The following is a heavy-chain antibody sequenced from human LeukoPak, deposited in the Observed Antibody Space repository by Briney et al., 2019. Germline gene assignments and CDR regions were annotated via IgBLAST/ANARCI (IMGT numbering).Heavy chain of an antibody. CDR2: INHSGST. D-gene: IGHD1-14*01. Sequence: SETLSLTCAVYGGSFSGYYWSWIRQPPGKGLEWIGEINHSGSTNYNPSLKSRVTISVDTSKNQFSLKLSSVTAADTAVYYCARVDHRPPRAFDIWGQGTMVTVSS. CDR1: GGSFSGYY. CDR3: ARVDHRPPRAFDI. V-gene: IGHV4-34*01. J-gene: IGHJ3*02.